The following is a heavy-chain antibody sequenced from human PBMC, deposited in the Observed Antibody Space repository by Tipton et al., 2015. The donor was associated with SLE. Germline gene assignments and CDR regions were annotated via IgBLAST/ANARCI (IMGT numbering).Heavy chain of an antibody. D-gene: IGHD6-19*01. V-gene: IGHV4-4*08. CDR2: ILTSGST. Sequence: LRLSCTVSGGSINSYYWSWIRQPPGKGLEWIGYILTSGSTTYNPSFKNRVTISVDTSRNQFSLKLNSVSASDTALYYGAGEYPGGWRFDFWGPGILVTVSS. CDR1: GGSINSYY. CDR3: AGEYPGGWRFDF. J-gene: IGHJ4*02.